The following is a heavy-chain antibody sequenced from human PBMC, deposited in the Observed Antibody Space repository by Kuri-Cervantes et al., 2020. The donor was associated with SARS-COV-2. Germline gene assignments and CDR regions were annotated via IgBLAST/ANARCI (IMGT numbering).Heavy chain of an antibody. CDR2: IYSGGST. CDR1: GFTFDDYG. Sequence: GGSLRLSCAASGFTFDDYGMSWVRQAPGKGLEWVSVIYSGGSTYYADSVKGRFTISRDNSKNTLYLQMNSLRAEDTAVYYCARVVGSRGYFDYWGQGTLVTVSS. J-gene: IGHJ4*02. D-gene: IGHD3-10*01. V-gene: IGHV3-53*01. CDR3: ARVVGSRGYFDY.